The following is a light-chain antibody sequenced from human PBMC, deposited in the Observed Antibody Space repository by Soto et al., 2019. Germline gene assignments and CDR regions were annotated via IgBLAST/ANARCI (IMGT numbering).Light chain of an antibody. CDR3: QQSDSAPFT. CDR1: QSISSY. J-gene: IGKJ3*01. CDR2: GAS. Sequence: DIQMTQSPSSLSASVGDRVTITCRASQSISSYLNWYQQKPGKAPKFLIYGASSLQSGVPSRFSGSGSGTDFTLTISSLQPEDVATYSCQQSDSAPFTFGPGTKVYIK. V-gene: IGKV1-39*01.